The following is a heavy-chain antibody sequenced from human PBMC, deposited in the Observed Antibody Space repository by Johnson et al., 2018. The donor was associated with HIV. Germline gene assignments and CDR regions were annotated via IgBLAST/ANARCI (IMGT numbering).Heavy chain of an antibody. CDR2: IGIAGDT. J-gene: IGHJ3*02. V-gene: IGHV3-13*01. CDR1: GFTFSDYD. Sequence: VQLVESGGGLVQPGGSLRLSCVASGFTFSDYDMHWVRQTTGKVLEWVSAIGIAGDTYYPGSVKGRFTISRENAKNSFYLQMNSLGVGDTAVYYCARGRPYYNFWSGDDAFDIWGQGTMVTVSS. CDR3: ARGRPYYNFWSGDDAFDI. D-gene: IGHD3-3*01.